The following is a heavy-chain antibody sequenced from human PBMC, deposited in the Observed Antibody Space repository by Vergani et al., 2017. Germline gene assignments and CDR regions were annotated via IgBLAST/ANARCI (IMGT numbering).Heavy chain of an antibody. J-gene: IGHJ6*03. V-gene: IGHV4-39*01. CDR1: GGPISSSTYY. Sequence: QLQLQESGPGLVKPSETLALTCTVPGGPISSSTYYWGWIRQPPGKGLEWLGSVYYSESTYYNPSLKSRVTISVDTSKNQFSLKLNSVTAADTAVYYCARPLYYYDYMDVWGNGTTVTVSS. CDR3: ARPLYYYDYMDV. CDR2: VYYSEST.